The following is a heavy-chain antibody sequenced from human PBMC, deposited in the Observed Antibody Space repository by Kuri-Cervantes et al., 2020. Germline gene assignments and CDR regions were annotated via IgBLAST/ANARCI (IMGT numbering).Heavy chain of an antibody. CDR1: GGSISSSSYH. J-gene: IGHJ3*02. V-gene: IGHV4-61*02. CDR2: IYTSGST. Sequence: LRLSCTVSGGSISSSSYHWSWIRQPAGKGLEWIGRIYTSGSTNYNPSLKSRVTISVDTSKNQFSLKLSSVTAADTAVYYCARESGAQDILTGYSFLSGAFDIWGQGTMVTVSS. D-gene: IGHD3-9*01. CDR3: ARESGAQDILTGYSFLSGAFDI.